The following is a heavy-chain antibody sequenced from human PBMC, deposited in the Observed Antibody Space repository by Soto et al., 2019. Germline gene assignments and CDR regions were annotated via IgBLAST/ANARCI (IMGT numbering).Heavy chain of an antibody. CDR1: GFTVSSNY. V-gene: IGHV3-53*01. CDR2: IHSGGST. CDR3: ARDQGYIYGVSFDH. J-gene: IGHJ4*02. D-gene: IGHD5-18*01. Sequence: PGGSLRLSCAASGFTVSSNYMSWVRQAPGKGLEWVSVIHSGGSTYYADSVKGRFTISRDNSKNTLYLQMNSLRAEDTAVYYCARDQGYIYGVSFDHWGQGTRVTAPQ.